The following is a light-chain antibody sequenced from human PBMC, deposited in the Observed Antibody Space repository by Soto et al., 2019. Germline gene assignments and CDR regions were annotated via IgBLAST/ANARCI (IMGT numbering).Light chain of an antibody. Sequence: ASQLTQSPSSLSASVGDRVTITCRASQDISSYLAWYQQEPGKAPKLLIYDASRLESAVPSRFSGSGSQTEFTLTISSLHPDDFATYYCHQYNSYTWTFGQGTKVDIK. CDR2: DAS. CDR1: QDISSY. CDR3: HQYNSYTWT. J-gene: IGKJ1*01. V-gene: IGKV1-13*02.